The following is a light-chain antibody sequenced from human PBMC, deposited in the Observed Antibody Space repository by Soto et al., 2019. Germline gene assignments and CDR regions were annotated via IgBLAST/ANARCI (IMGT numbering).Light chain of an antibody. CDR1: QSLLHSNGHYY. CDR3: QQARSFPIT. Sequence: DIVMTQSPLSLPVTPGEPASISCRSSQSLLHSNGHYYLAWYLQKPGQSPQLLIYKASSLESGVPSRLSGSGSGTDFTLTISSLQPEDFATYSCQQARSFPITFGQGTRLEIK. CDR2: KAS. J-gene: IGKJ5*01. V-gene: IGKV2-28*01.